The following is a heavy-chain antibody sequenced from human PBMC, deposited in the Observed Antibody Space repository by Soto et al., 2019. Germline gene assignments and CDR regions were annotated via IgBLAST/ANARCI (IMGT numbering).Heavy chain of an antibody. V-gene: IGHV3-33*01. CDR1: GFTFSSYG. Sequence: QVQLVESGGGVVQPGRSLRLSCAASGFTFSSYGMHWVRQAPGKGLEWVAVIWYDGSNKYYADSVKGRFTISRDNSKNTLYLQMNRLRAEDTAVYYCARGGIAVAGTLRGGSFDYWGQGTLVTVSS. D-gene: IGHD6-19*01. CDR2: IWYDGSNK. J-gene: IGHJ4*02. CDR3: ARGGIAVAGTLRGGSFDY.